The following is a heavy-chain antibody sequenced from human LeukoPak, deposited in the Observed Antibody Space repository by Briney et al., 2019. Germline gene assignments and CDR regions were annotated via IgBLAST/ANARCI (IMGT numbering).Heavy chain of an antibody. Sequence: GGSLRLSCAASGFTVSSNYMSWVRQAPGKGLEWVSSIRDIGDSTNYADSVKGRFTISRDNSKNTLYLQMHSLRAEDTAVYYCAKRDCPGCSFHYYFDNWGQGILVTVSS. D-gene: IGHD4/OR15-4a*01. J-gene: IGHJ4*02. V-gene: IGHV3-23*01. CDR2: IRDIGDST. CDR1: GFTVSSNY. CDR3: AKRDCPGCSFHYYFDN.